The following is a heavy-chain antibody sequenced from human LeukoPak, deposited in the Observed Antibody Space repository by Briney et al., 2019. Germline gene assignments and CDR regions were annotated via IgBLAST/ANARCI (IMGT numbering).Heavy chain of an antibody. D-gene: IGHD3-3*01. J-gene: IGHJ4*02. CDR1: GFTFNNYG. Sequence: GGSLRLSCVVSGFTFNNYGMNWVRQAPGKGLDWVARIAYDGSNENYAESVKGRFTISRDNSKNTLYLQLSSLTAEDTAVYYCARPSGSVTIFGVVDYFDYWGQGSLVTVSS. CDR3: ARPSGSVTIFGVVDYFDY. CDR2: IAYDGSNE. V-gene: IGHV3-30*04.